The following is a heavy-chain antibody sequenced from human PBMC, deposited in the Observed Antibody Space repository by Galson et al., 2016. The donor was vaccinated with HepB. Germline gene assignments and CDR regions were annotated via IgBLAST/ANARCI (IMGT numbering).Heavy chain of an antibody. D-gene: IGHD3-22*01. CDR3: TRDPQGGDTYYYHSSGYYYID. CDR1: GFTFGLYG. CDR2: ISSGGGHS. J-gene: IGHJ4*02. Sequence: LRLSCAGSGFTFGLYGMNWVRHTPGKGLEWVASISSGGGHSHYADSVKGRFTISRENDKKFLYLQMNNLKAEDTAVYFCTRDPQGGDTYYYHSSGYYYIDWGRGTLVTVSS. V-gene: IGHV3-21*01.